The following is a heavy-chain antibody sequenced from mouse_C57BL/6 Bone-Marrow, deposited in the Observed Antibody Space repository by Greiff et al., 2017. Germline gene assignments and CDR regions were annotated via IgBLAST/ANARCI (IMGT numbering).Heavy chain of an antibody. CDR3: ARVYGSSYGYWYFDV. CDR1: GYSITSGYY. Sequence: EVKLVESGPGLVKPSQSLSLTCSVTGYSITSGYYWNWIRQFPGNKLEWMGYISYDGSNNYNPSLKNRISITRDTFKNQFFLKLNSVTTEDTATYYCARVYGSSYGYWYFDVWGTGTTVTVSS. V-gene: IGHV3-6*01. D-gene: IGHD1-1*01. CDR2: ISYDGSN. J-gene: IGHJ1*03.